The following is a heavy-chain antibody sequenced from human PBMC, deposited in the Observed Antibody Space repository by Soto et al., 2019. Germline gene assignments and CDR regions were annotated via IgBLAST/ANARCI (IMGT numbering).Heavy chain of an antibody. Sequence: PGGSLRLSCTASGFTFGDYAMGWVRQAPGKGLEWVANINQDGGGTYYVDSVEGRFTISRDNAKDSLYLQMNSLRGEDTAVYYCARYFRGSGRYFFDYWGQGTLVTVSS. J-gene: IGHJ4*02. D-gene: IGHD6-19*01. CDR1: GFTFGDYA. CDR3: ARYFRGSGRYFFDY. CDR2: INQDGGGT. V-gene: IGHV3-7*03.